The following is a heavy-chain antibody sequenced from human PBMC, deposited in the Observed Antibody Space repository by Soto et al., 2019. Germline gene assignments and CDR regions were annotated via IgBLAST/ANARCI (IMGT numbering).Heavy chain of an antibody. Sequence: TSETLSLTCTVSGGSISSSSYYWSWIRQPPGKGLEWIGYIYYSGSTNYNPSLKSRVTISVDTSKNQFSLKLSSVTAADTAVYYCAGGNGYMSRWGQGTLVTVSS. D-gene: IGHD5-12*01. V-gene: IGHV4-61*01. CDR1: GGSISSSSYY. CDR2: IYYSGST. CDR3: AGGNGYMSR. J-gene: IGHJ4*02.